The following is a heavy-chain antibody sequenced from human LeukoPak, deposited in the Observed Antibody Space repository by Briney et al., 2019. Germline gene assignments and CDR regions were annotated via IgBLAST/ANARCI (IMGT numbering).Heavy chain of an antibody. J-gene: IGHJ4*02. CDR3: AVQGSGFHNAPAGDFDY. CDR2: VVHTGTT. V-gene: IGHV4-38-2*02. Sequence: SETLSLTCTVSGYSISNNYYWGWIRQPPGKGLEWIASVVHTGTTYYNPSLKSRVTISVDTSKNQFSLRLSSVTAADTAVYYCAVQGSGFHNAPAGDFDYWGQGTLVTVSS. CDR1: GYSISNNYY. D-gene: IGHD3-10*01.